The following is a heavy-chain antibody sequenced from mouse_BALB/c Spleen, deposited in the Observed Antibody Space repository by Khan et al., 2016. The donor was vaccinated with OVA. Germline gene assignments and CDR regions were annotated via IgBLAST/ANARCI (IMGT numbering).Heavy chain of an antibody. Sequence: QVQLKQSGAELARPGASVKMSCKASGYTFTSYTMHWVKQRPGQGLEWLGYINPSNDYTNYNQKFKDKATLTADKSSSTAYMQLSSLTSEDSAVSYCTRDGPYYGNYGAWFAYWGQGTLVTVSA. CDR2: INPSNDYT. J-gene: IGHJ3*01. V-gene: IGHV1-4*01. CDR1: GYTFTSYT. CDR3: TRDGPYYGNYGAWFAY. D-gene: IGHD2-10*01.